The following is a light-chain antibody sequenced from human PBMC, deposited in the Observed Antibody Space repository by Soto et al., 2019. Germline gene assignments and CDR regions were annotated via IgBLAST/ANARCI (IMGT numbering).Light chain of an antibody. CDR2: GAS. CDR1: QSISSSY. V-gene: IGKV3-20*01. Sequence: EIVLTQSPGTLSLSPGERATLSCRASQSISSSYLAWYQQKPGQAPRLLIYGASSRATGIPDRFSGSGSGTDFTLTINRLEPEDFAVYYCQQRDDLYTFGQGTKLQIK. J-gene: IGKJ2*01. CDR3: QQRDDLYT.